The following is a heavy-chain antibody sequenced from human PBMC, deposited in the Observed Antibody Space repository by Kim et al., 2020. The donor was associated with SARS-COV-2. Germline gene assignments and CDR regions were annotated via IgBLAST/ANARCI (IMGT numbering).Heavy chain of an antibody. Sequence: NYNPPRNSRVTISVDTSTHQFSLKLSSVTAADTAVYYCASFYDSSGYYYWGQGTLVTVSS. D-gene: IGHD3-22*01. CDR3: ASFYDSSGYYY. V-gene: IGHV4-34*01. J-gene: IGHJ4*02.